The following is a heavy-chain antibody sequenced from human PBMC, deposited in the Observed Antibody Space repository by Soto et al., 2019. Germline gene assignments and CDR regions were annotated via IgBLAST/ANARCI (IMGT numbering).Heavy chain of an antibody. CDR2: IYYSGST. J-gene: IGHJ3*02. V-gene: IGHV4-30-4*01. CDR1: GGSISSGDYY. D-gene: IGHD4-17*01. CDR3: ARGGPTTVVTPGEAFDI. Sequence: QVQLQESGPGLVKPSQTLSLTCTVSGGSISSGDYYWSWIRQPPGKGLEWIGYIYYSGSTYYNPSLKSRVTISVDTSKNQFSLKLSSVTAADTAVYYCARGGPTTVVTPGEAFDIWGQGTMVTVSS.